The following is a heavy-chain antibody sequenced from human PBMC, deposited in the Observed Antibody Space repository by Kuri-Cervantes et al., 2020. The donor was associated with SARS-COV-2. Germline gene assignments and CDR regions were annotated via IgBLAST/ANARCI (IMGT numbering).Heavy chain of an antibody. V-gene: IGHV4-59*11. J-gene: IGHJ6*03. Sequence: GSLRLSCTVSGGSISSHYWSWIRQPPGKGLEWIGYIYYSGSTNYNPSLKSRVTISVDTSKNQFSLKLSSVTAADTAVYYCARSMGNFWSGYYAAYYYYYMDAWGKGTTVTVSS. CDR1: GGSISSHY. CDR2: IYYSGST. D-gene: IGHD3-3*01. CDR3: ARSMGNFWSGYYAAYYYYYMDA.